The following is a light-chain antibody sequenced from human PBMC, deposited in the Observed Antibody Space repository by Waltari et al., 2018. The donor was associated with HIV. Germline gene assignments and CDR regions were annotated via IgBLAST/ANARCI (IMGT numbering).Light chain of an antibody. CDR3: HQYGSSPRT. CDR2: ATS. J-gene: IGKJ1*01. CDR1: QSISNNY. V-gene: IGKV3-20*01. Sequence: EIVLTQSPATLSLSPGERAILSCRVSQSISNNYLAWYRQQPGQAPSLLIYATSTRAAGIPARFSGSGSGTDFTFALSRLEPEDFAVYYCHQYGSSPRTFGQGTKVEI.